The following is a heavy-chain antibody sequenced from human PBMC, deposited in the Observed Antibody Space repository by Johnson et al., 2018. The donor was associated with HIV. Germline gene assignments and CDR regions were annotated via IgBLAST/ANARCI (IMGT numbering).Heavy chain of an antibody. CDR2: ISYDGSNK. D-gene: IGHD3-22*01. J-gene: IGHJ3*02. V-gene: IGHV3-30-3*01. Sequence: QLVESGGGVVQPGRSLRLSCAASGFTFSSYAMHWVRQAPGKGLEWVAVISYDGSNKYYADSVKSRFTISRDNSKNTLYLQMNSLRAEDTAVYYCAREDDSSGNDIWGQGTMVTVSS. CDR3: AREDDSSGNDI. CDR1: GFTFSSYA.